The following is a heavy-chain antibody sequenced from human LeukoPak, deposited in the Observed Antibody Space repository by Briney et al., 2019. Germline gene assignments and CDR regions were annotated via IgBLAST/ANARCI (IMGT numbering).Heavy chain of an antibody. V-gene: IGHV3-7*01. CDR1: GFTFSRYW. CDR2: IKEDGSEN. D-gene: IGHD1-1*01. J-gene: IGHJ4*02. Sequence: GGSLRLSCAASGFTFSRYWMTWVRQAPGKGLEWVANIKEDGSENSYVESVKGRFTITRDNAKNSLYLQLNSLRAEDTAVYFCARQRYSDYWGQGTLVTVSS. CDR3: ARQRYSDY.